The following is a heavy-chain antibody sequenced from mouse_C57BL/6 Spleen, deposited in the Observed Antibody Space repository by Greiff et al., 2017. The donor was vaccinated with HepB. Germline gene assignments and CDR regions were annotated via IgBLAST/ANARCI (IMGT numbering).Heavy chain of an antibody. Sequence: VQLQQSGPELVKPGASVKISCKASGYAFSSSWMNWVKQRPGKGLEWIGRIYPGDGATNYNGKFKGKATLTADKSSSTAYMQLSSLTSEDSAVYFRARILLRYYAYWGQGTLVTVSA. V-gene: IGHV1-82*01. CDR1: GYAFSSSW. CDR2: IYPGDGAT. J-gene: IGHJ3*01. CDR3: ARILLRYYAY. D-gene: IGHD1-1*01.